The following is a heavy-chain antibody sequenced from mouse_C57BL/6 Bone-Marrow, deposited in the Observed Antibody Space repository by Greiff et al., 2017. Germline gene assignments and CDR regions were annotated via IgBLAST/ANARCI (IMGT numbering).Heavy chain of an antibody. D-gene: IGHD2-1*01. CDR1: GYTFTSYW. CDR2: INPSNGGT. J-gene: IGHJ4*01. V-gene: IGHV1-53*01. CDR3: ARSRGNYAYCYAMDY. Sequence: QVQLQQPGTELVKPGASVKLSCKASGYTFTSYWMHWVKQRPGQGLEWIGNINPSNGGTTYNEKFKRKATLTVDKSSSTAYMQLRSLTSEDSAVYYCARSRGNYAYCYAMDYGGQGTSVTVSS.